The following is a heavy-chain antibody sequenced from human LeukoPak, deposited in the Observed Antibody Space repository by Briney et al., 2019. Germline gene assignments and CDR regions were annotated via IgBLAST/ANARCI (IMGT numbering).Heavy chain of an antibody. J-gene: IGHJ4*02. CDR3: ARGPKTSFDY. Sequence: GGSLRLSCAASALTFSDYSMNWVSQAPGKGLEWISYISSNGSTIYYAASVKGRFTISRDSAKNSLYLQMNGLRAEDTAIYYCARGPKTSFDYWGQGTLVTVSS. CDR2: ISSNGSTI. V-gene: IGHV3-48*01. CDR1: ALTFSDYS.